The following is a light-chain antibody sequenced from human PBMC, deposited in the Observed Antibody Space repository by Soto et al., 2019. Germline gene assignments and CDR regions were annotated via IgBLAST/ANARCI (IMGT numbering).Light chain of an antibody. CDR1: QSVTIY. J-gene: IGKJ4*01. CDR2: SAS. CDR3: QQYNNWPLT. V-gene: IGKV3-15*01. Sequence: EIVMTQSTATLSVSPGERATLSCRASQSVTIYFAWYQQKPGQAPMVLIYSASTRATGNPARFSCSGSGTEFTLTISSLQSEDVAVYYCQQYNNWPLTFGGGTKVEIK.